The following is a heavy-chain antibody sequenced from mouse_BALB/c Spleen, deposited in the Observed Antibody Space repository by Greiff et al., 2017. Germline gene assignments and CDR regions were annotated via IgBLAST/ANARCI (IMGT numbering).Heavy chain of an antibody. CDR2: ISSGGST. D-gene: IGHD1-1*01. V-gene: IGHV5-6-5*01. CDR3: ARGDGRAWFAY. CDR1: GFTFSSYA. Sequence: EVQVVESGGGLVKPGGSLKLSCAASGFTFSSYAMSWVRQTPEKRLEWVASISSGGSTYYPDSVKGLFTISRDNARNILYLQMSSLRSEDTAMYYCARGDGRAWFAYWGQGTLVTVSA. J-gene: IGHJ3*01.